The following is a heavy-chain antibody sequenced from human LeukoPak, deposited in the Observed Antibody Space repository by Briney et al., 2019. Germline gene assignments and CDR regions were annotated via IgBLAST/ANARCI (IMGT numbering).Heavy chain of an antibody. CDR3: ARARSYGSGSYPYGMDV. D-gene: IGHD3-10*01. J-gene: IGHJ6*02. V-gene: IGHV1-46*01. CDR1: GYSLTSYH. CDR2: INPSAGGT. Sequence: ASVKVSCKASGYSLTSYHLHWVRQAPGQGLEWMGIINPSAGGTNYAQQFQGRVTMTRDTSTSTVFMELSSLRSEDTAVYYCARARSYGSGSYPYGMDVWGQGTTVTVSS.